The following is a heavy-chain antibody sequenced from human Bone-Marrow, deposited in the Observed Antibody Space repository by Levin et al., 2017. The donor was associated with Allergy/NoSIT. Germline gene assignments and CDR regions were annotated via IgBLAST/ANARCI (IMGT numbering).Heavy chain of an antibody. CDR1: GYSFTSHW. Sequence: KVSCKGSGYSFTSHWIGWVRQMPGKGLEWMGIIYPGDSDTRYSPSFQGQVTISADKSISTAYLQWSSLTASDTAMYYCARQRQLQADYWGQGTLVTVSS. V-gene: IGHV5-51*01. D-gene: IGHD2-2*01. J-gene: IGHJ4*02. CDR3: ARQRQLQADY. CDR2: IYPGDSDT.